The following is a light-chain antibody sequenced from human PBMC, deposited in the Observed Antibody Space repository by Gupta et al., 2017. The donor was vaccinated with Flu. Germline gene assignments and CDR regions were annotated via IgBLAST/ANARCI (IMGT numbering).Light chain of an antibody. Sequence: IQMTQSPSSLSASVGDRVIITCRASQSISYYVNWYQQKPGIAPKLLSNGRSTRKNGVPRRCSGRGFGTDFTLTISNRQPEDVGTYYCQQRDSVPLTFGQGT. CDR1: QSISYY. CDR3: QQRDSVPLT. J-gene: IGKJ5*01. CDR2: GRS. V-gene: IGKV1-39*01.